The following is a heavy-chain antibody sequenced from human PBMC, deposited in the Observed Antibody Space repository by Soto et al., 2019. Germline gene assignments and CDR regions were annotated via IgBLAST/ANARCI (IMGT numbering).Heavy chain of an antibody. J-gene: IGHJ6*02. CDR1: GVTFSNAW. CDR3: ARAVRSGSYPYYYYGMDV. V-gene: IGHV3-15*05. Sequence: GGSLRLSCAASGVTFSNAWMSWVRQATGKGLEWVGRIKTKSDGETTDYAAPVKGRFTISRDDSKKMVYLQMNSLRAEDTAVYYCARAVRSGSYPYYYYGMDVWGQGTTVTVSS. CDR2: IKTKSDGETT. D-gene: IGHD3-10*01.